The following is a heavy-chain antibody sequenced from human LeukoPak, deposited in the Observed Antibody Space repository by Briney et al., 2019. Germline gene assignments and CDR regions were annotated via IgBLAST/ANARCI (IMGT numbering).Heavy chain of an antibody. V-gene: IGHV4-39*01. D-gene: IGHD1-1*01. CDR3: ARHGSNDYFDY. CDR1: GGSISSATSF. Sequence: SETLSLTCAVSGGSISSATSFWGWIRQPPGKGLEWIGRIYYSGSTFYNPSLKSRVTMSVDTSKNQFSLRLSSVTAADTAVYYCARHGSNDYFDYWGQGTLVTVSS. CDR2: IYYSGST. J-gene: IGHJ4*02.